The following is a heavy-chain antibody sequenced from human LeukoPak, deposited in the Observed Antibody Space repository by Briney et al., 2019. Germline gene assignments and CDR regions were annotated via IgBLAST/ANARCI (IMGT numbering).Heavy chain of an antibody. CDR1: GFTFSNYW. V-gene: IGHV3-7*01. Sequence: GGSLRLSCVASGFTFSNYWMSWVRQAPGKGLEWVANIQKDGSEKHYVASVEGRFTVSRDNAENSLFLQLNSLRVGDTAVYYCVRLWDSSGFFGYWGQGALVTVSS. CDR2: IQKDGSEK. D-gene: IGHD3-22*01. J-gene: IGHJ4*02. CDR3: VRLWDSSGFFGY.